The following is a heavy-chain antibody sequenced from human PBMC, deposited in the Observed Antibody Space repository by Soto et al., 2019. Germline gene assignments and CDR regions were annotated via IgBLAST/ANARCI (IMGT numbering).Heavy chain of an antibody. V-gene: IGHV3-30-3*01. J-gene: IGHJ3*02. CDR2: ISYDGSNK. CDR3: AREWYSSSWYPGGAFDI. Sequence: PGGSLRLSCAASGFTFSSYAMHWVRQAPGKGLEWVAVISYDGSNKYYADSVKGRFTISRDNSKNTLYLQMNSLRAEDTAVYYCAREWYSSSWYPGGAFDIWGQGTMVTVSS. CDR1: GFTFSSYA. D-gene: IGHD6-13*01.